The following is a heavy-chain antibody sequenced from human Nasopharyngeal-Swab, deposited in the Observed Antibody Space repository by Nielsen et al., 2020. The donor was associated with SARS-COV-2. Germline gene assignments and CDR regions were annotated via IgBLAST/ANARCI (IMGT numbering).Heavy chain of an antibody. J-gene: IGHJ4*02. V-gene: IGHV4-39*01. CDR2: MYHSGAT. CDR3: ARWSSSSIKFDY. D-gene: IGHD3-3*01. Sequence: SETLSLTCTVSGGSMSSFAFDSYWAWLRQPPGMGLDWIGSMYHSGATYTNPSLKSRVTLSVDTSTNKFSLNLSSVTAADTAVYYCARWSSSSIKFDYWGQGTLVSVSS. CDR1: GGSMSSFAFDSY.